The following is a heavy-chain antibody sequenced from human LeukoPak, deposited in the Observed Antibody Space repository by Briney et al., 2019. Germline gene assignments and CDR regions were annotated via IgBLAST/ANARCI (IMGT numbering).Heavy chain of an antibody. V-gene: IGHV4-61*02. J-gene: IGHJ4*02. Sequence: SQTLSLTCTVSGGSISSGSYYWSWLRQPAGKGLEWIGRIYTSGSTNYNPSLKSRFTISVDTSKNQFSLKLSSVTAADTAVYYCARGPNYDFWSGSFDYWGQGTLVTVSS. CDR3: ARGPNYDFWSGSFDY. CDR1: GGSISSGSYY. CDR2: IYTSGST. D-gene: IGHD3-3*01.